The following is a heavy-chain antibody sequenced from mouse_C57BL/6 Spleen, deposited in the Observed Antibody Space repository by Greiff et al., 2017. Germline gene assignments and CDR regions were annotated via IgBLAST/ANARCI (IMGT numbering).Heavy chain of an antibody. Sequence: QVQLQQSGAELVRPGASVTLSCTASGYTFTDYEMHWVKQTPVHGLEWIGAIDPETGGTAYNQKFKGKAILTADKSSSTAYMELRSLTSEDSAVYDCTRVYAMDYWGQGTSVTVSS. CDR1: GYTFTDYE. CDR2: IDPETGGT. CDR3: TRVYAMDY. J-gene: IGHJ4*01. V-gene: IGHV1-15*01.